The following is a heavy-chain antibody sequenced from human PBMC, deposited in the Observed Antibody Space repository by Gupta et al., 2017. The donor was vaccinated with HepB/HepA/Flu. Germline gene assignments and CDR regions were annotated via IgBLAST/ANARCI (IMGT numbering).Heavy chain of an antibody. J-gene: IGHJ2*01. Sequence: EVQLLESGGGLVQPGGSLRLSCAASGFTFSSYAMSWVRQAPGKGLEWVSAISGSGGSTYYADSVKGRFTISRDNSKNTLYLQMNSLRAEDTAVYYCAKSIRTVTTGVLWYFDLWGRGTLVTVSS. D-gene: IGHD4-17*01. CDR1: GFTFSSYA. V-gene: IGHV3-23*01. CDR2: ISGSGGST. CDR3: AKSIRTVTTGVLWYFDL.